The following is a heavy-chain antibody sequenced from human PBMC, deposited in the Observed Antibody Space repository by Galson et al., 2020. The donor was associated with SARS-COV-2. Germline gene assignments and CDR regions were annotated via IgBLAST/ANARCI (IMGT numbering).Heavy chain of an antibody. V-gene: IGHV3-7*01. CDR2: IKQDGSEK. CDR1: GFTFSSYW. CDR3: ARFDGYYYDSSGRTDGSYFDY. Sequence: QLGESLKISCAASGFTFSSYWMSWVRQAPGKGLEWVANIKQDGSEKYYVDSVKGRFTISRDNAKNSLYLQMNSLRAEDTAVYYCARFDGYYYDSSGRTDGSYFDYWGQGTLVTVSS. J-gene: IGHJ4*02. D-gene: IGHD3-22*01.